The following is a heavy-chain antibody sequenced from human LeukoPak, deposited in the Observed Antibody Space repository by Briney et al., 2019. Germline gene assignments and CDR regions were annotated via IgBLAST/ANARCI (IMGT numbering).Heavy chain of an antibody. J-gene: IGHJ4*02. CDR2: INPNSGGT. D-gene: IGHD3-22*01. V-gene: IGHV1-2*02. CDR1: GYTFTGYY. Sequence: ASVKVSCKASGYTFTGYYMHWVRQASGQGLEWMGWINPNSGGTNYAQKFQGRVTMTRDTSISTAYMELSRLRSDDTAVYYCARHHWDYYDSSGYHYDYWGQGTLVTVSS. CDR3: ARHHWDYYDSSGYHYDY.